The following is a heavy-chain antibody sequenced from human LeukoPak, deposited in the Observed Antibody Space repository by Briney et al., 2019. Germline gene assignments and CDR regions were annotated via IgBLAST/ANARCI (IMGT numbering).Heavy chain of an antibody. V-gene: IGHV3-21*04. CDR1: GFTFSSYS. Sequence: PGGSLRLSCAASGFTFSSYSMNWVRQAPGKGLEWVSSISSSSSYIYYADSVKGRFTISRDNAKNSLYLQMNSLRAEDTAIYFCAKSMNWNFESWGRGTLVTVSS. CDR2: ISSSSSYI. J-gene: IGHJ4*02. D-gene: IGHD1-1*01. CDR3: AKSMNWNFES.